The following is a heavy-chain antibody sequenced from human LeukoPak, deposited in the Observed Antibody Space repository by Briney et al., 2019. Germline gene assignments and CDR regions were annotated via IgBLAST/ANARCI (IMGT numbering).Heavy chain of an antibody. D-gene: IGHD3-16*02. CDR1: GGSFSGYY. Sequence: PSETLSLTCAVYGGSFSGYYWSWIRQPPGKGLEWIGEINHSGSTNYNPSLKSRVTISVDTSKNQFSLKLSSVTAADTAVYYCARVGPVRLGELSLTDYWGQGTLVTVSS. CDR3: ARVGPVRLGELSLTDY. J-gene: IGHJ4*02. CDR2: INHSGST. V-gene: IGHV4-34*01.